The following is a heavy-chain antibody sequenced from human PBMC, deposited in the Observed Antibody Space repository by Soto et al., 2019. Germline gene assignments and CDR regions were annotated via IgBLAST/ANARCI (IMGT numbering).Heavy chain of an antibody. CDR2: IYWDDDK. CDR1: GFSLSTSGVG. J-gene: IGHJ6*03. V-gene: IGHV2-5*02. D-gene: IGHD6-19*01. CDR3: AHLVKQWLVDYYYYMDV. Sequence: QITLKESGPTLVKPTQTLTLTCTFSGFSLSTSGVGVGWIRQPPGKALEWLALIYWDDDKRYSPSLKSRLTITKDTSKNQVVLTMTNMDPVDTVTYYCAHLVKQWLVDYYYYMDVWGKGTTVTVSS.